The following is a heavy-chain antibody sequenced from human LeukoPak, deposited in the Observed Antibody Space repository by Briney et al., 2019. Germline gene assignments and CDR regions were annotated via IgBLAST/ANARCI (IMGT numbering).Heavy chain of an antibody. CDR1: GYTLTELS. V-gene: IGHV1-24*01. CDR2: FHPEDGET. D-gene: IGHD6-19*01. J-gene: IGHJ4*02. CDR3: ATVGTEQWLAYEC. Sequence: GASVKVSRKVSGYTLTELSMHWVRQAPAKGLEWMGVFHPEDGETIYAQRFQCRVTMTEDTSTDAAYVELSRLRSEDTAVYYCATVGTEQWLAYECWGQGTLVTVSS.